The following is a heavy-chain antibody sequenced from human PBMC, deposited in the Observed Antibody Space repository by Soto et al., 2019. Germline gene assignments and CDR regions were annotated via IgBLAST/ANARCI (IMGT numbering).Heavy chain of an antibody. CDR1: GFRLSTYL. V-gene: IGHV3-7*01. J-gene: IGHJ3*02. D-gene: IGHD2-2*02. CDR3: AAYTTSRHAAFDI. Sequence: GGTRRRSCAASGFRLSTYLMSWGRQATGKGMEWLANIKPYAKDMYSVGSVMGRFTTSGASAKNCLFLIMDSLRVEDTAVYYCAAYTTSRHAAFDICRQGTTGTVSS. CDR2: IKPYAKDM.